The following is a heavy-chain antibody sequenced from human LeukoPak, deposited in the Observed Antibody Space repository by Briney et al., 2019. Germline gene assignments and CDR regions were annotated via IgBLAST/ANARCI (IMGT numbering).Heavy chain of an antibody. CDR3: ARSVEGHFDY. J-gene: IGHJ4*02. V-gene: IGHV3-48*02. CDR2: ITSNLATI. D-gene: IGHD2-21*01. Sequence: GGSLRLSCAASGFTFNIYSMHWVRQAPGKGLEWISYITSNLATIRYADSVRGRFTISRDNAGKSLFLHMNSLRDDDTAVYYCARSVEGHFDYWGQGTLVTVSS. CDR1: GFTFNIYS.